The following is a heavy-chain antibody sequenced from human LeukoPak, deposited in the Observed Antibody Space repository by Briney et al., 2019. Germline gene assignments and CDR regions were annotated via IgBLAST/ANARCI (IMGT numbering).Heavy chain of an antibody. CDR2: VYHTGST. CDR3: ARVEDVDTEYDY. D-gene: IGHD5-18*01. V-gene: IGHV4-38-2*02. Sequence: PSETLSLTCTVSGYSISSGYYWGWIRQPPGKGLEWIGSVYHTGSTYYNPSLKSRVTISVDTSKNQFSLKLSSVTAADTVVYYCARVEDVDTEYDYWGQGTLVTVSS. J-gene: IGHJ4*02. CDR1: GYSISSGYY.